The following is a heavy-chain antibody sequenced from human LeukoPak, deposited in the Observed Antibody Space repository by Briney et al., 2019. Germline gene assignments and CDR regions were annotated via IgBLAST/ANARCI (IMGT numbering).Heavy chain of an antibody. CDR3: AKGSSTSYYEALDY. CDR1: GFTFSSYS. V-gene: IGHV3-23*01. D-gene: IGHD2-2*01. CDR2: ISGSGGST. Sequence: GGSLRLSCAASGFTFSSYSMNWVRQAPGKGLEWVSVISGSGGSTYYADSVKGRFTISRDNSKNTLYVQMNSLRAEDTAVYHCAKGSSTSYYEALDYWGQGTLVTVSS. J-gene: IGHJ4*02.